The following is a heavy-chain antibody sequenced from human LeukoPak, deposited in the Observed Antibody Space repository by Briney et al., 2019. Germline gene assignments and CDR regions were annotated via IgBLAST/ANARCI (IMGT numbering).Heavy chain of an antibody. D-gene: IGHD1-26*01. CDR1: GFTFSSYA. CDR2: IKKDGSDK. J-gene: IGHJ4*02. CDR3: ARDRVEGATDY. Sequence: GRSLRLSCAASGFTFSSYALHWVRQAPGKGLEWVANIKKDGSDKYYVDSVRGRFTISRDNAKNSLYLQMNSLRAEDTAVYYCARDRVEGATDYWGQGTLVTVSS. V-gene: IGHV3-7*01.